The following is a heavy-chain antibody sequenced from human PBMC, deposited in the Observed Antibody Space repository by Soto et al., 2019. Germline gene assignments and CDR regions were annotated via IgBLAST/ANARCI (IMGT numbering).Heavy chain of an antibody. CDR1: GGTFSSYA. CDR2: IIPIFGTA. CDR3: ARDLSGQLWSRYYYGMDV. Sequence: SVKVSCKASGGTFSSYAISWVRQAPGQGLEWMGGIIPIFGTANYAQKFQGRVTITADESTSTAYMELSSLRSEDTAVYYCARDLSGQLWSRYYYGMDVWGQGTTVTVSS. J-gene: IGHJ6*02. D-gene: IGHD5-18*01. V-gene: IGHV1-69*13.